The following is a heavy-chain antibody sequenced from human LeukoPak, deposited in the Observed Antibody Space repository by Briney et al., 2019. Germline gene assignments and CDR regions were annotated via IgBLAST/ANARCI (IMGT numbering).Heavy chain of an antibody. CDR2: IYPGGSDT. CDR3: ARRGCNGGSCYAY. J-gene: IGHJ4*02. V-gene: IGHV5-51*01. CDR1: GYSFSNDW. D-gene: IGHD2-15*01. Sequence: ASLQISCKCSGYSFSNDWIGWVRPLPGKGLEGMGIIYPGGSDTIYSPSFQGQVTISADKSISTAYLQWSRLGASDTAMYYCARRGCNGGSCYAYWGQGTLVTVSS.